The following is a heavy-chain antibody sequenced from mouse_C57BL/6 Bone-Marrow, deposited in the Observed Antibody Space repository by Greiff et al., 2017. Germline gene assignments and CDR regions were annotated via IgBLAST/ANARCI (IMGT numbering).Heavy chain of an antibody. CDR3: ERQDRSGSDAMDY. Sequence: DVKLVESGGGLVKPGGSLSLSCAASGFSFSDYGMHWFRQAPEKGLEWVAYISSGSSTIYYADTVKGRFTILSDHAKNTLFLQMTSLRSEDTAMYYSERQDRSGSDAMDYWGQGTSVTVSS. CDR2: ISSGSSTI. D-gene: IGHD3-2*02. CDR1: GFSFSDYG. J-gene: IGHJ4*01. V-gene: IGHV5-17*01.